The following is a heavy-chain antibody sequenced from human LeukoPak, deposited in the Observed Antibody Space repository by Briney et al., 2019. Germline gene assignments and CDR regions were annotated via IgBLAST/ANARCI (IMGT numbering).Heavy chain of an antibody. CDR1: GYTFTSYD. V-gene: IGHV1-8*01. CDR3: AREPRSMYYYGSGIEFRAHYYYYMDV. Sequence: GASVKVSCKASGYTFTSYDINWVRQATGQGLEWMGWMNPNSGNTGYAQKFQGRVTMTRNTSISTAYMELSSLRSEDTAVYYCAREPRSMYYYGSGIEFRAHYYYYMDVWGKGTTVTVSS. CDR2: MNPNSGNT. J-gene: IGHJ6*03. D-gene: IGHD3-10*01.